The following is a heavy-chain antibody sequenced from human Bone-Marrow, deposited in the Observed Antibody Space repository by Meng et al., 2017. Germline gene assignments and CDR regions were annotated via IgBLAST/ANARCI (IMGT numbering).Heavy chain of an antibody. CDR1: GVSFSDSD. V-gene: IGHV3-73*01. CDR3: TTVTMYYDILTGYYSGLGAFDI. J-gene: IGHJ3*02. D-gene: IGHD3-9*01. Sequence: GESLKISCAVSGVSFSDSDIHWVRQASGKGLEWVGRIGTKPKSYAAAYAASVRGRFTISRDDSKNTAYLQMNSLKTEDTAVYYCTTVTMYYDILTGYYSGLGAFDIWGQGTMVTVSS. CDR2: IGTKPKSYAA.